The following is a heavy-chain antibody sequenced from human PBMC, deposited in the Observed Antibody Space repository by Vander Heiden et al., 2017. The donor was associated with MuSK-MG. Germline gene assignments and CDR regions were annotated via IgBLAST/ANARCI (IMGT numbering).Heavy chain of an antibody. CDR1: GFTFPPYS. Sequence: EVQLLESGGGLVQPGGSLRLSCAASGFTFPPYSMAWVRQAPGKGLEWVSALTNSGDSTYYADSVKGRFTISRDNSKNTLYLQMSSLRAEDTAVYYCAKDARRTSGWYYFNYWGQGALVTVSS. CDR3: AKDARRTSGWYYFNY. V-gene: IGHV3-23*01. CDR2: LTNSGDST. D-gene: IGHD6-19*01. J-gene: IGHJ4*02.